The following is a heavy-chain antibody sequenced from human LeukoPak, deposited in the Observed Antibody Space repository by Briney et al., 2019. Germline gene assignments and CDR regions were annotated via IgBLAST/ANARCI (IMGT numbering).Heavy chain of an antibody. CDR1: GFTFSDHY. J-gene: IGHJ6*02. CDR2: VRKRVNGYST. V-gene: IGHV3-72*01. CDR3: ARITEKGGYYGMDV. D-gene: IGHD1-14*01. Sequence: GGSLRLSCAASGFTFSDHYMAWVRQAPGKGLEWVGRVRKRVNGYSTEYATPVKGRFTISRDDSKNSLCLQMNSLKTEDTAVYHCARITEKGGYYGMDVWGQGTTVTVSS.